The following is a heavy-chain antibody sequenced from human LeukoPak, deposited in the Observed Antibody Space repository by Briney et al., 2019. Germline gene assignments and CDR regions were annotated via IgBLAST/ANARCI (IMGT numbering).Heavy chain of an antibody. CDR3: ARDYNGYVWGSSYYYYYMDV. J-gene: IGHJ6*03. D-gene: IGHD3-16*01. CDR2: IKQDGSEK. Sequence: GSLRLSCAASGFTFSSYWMSWVRQAPGKGLEWVANIKQDGSEKYYVDSVKGRFTISRDNAKNSLYLQMNSLRAEDTAVYYCARDYNGYVWGSSYYYYYMDVWGKGTTVTVSS. CDR1: GFTFSSYW. V-gene: IGHV3-7*01.